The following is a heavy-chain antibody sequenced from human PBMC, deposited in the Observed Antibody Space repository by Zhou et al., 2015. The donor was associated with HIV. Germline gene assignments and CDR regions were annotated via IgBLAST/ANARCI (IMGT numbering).Heavy chain of an antibody. CDR3: ARDRVSVYSSSSSDAFDI. CDR2: IIPIFGTA. V-gene: IGHV1-69*01. J-gene: IGHJ3*02. D-gene: IGHD6-6*01. Sequence: QVQLVQSGAEVKKPGSSVKVSCKASGGTFSSYAISWVRQAPGQGLEWMGGIIPIFGTANYAQKFQGRVTITADESTSTAYMELSSLRSEDTAVYYCARDRVSVYSSSSSDAFDIWGQGTMVTVSS. CDR1: GGTFSSYA.